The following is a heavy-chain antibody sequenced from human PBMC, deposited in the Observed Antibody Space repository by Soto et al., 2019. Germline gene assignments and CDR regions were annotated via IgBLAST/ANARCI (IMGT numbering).Heavy chain of an antibody. Sequence: ASVKVSCKASGYTFTSYGIIWVRQAPGQGLEWMGWISAYNGNTNYAQKPQGRVTMTTDTSTSTAYMELRSLRSDDTAVYYCARASNPWISGYDWFDPWGQGTLVTVSS. CDR3: ARASNPWISGYDWFDP. CDR1: GYTFTSYG. J-gene: IGHJ5*02. V-gene: IGHV1-18*01. D-gene: IGHD5-12*01. CDR2: ISAYNGNT.